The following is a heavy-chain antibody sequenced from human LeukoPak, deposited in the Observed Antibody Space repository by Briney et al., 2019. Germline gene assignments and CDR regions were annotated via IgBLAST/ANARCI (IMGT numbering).Heavy chain of an antibody. CDR3: AKSRVVPAALFDY. Sequence: GGSLRLSCAASGFTFSSYDMNWVRQAPGKGLEWVSSIIGSGANTYYADSVKGRFTISRDNSKNTLYLQMNSLRAEDTAIYYCAKSRVVPAALFDYWGQGTLVTVSS. V-gene: IGHV3-23*01. CDR2: IIGSGANT. J-gene: IGHJ4*02. D-gene: IGHD2-2*01. CDR1: GFTFSSYD.